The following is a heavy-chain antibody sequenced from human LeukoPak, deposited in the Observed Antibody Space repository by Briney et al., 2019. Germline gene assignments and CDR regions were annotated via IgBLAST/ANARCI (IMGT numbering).Heavy chain of an antibody. J-gene: IGHJ5*02. CDR1: GGTFSSYA. Sequence: GASVKVSRKASGGTFSSYAISWVRQAPGQGLEWMGLVDPEDGETIYAEKFQGRVTITADTSTDTAYMELSSLRSEDTAVYYCATATPPNWFDPWGQGTLVTVSS. V-gene: IGHV1-69-2*01. CDR2: VDPEDGET. D-gene: IGHD2-15*01. CDR3: ATATPPNWFDP.